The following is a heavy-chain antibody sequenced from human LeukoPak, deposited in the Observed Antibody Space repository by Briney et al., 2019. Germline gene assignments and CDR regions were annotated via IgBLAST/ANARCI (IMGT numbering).Heavy chain of an antibody. Sequence: SETLSLTCTVSGGSISSGGYYWSWIRQHPGKGLEWIGYIYYSGSTNYNPSLKSRVTISVDTSKNQFSLKLSSVTAADTAVYYCTGSSWYYYYYYMDVWGKGTTVTVSS. V-gene: IGHV4-61*08. CDR2: IYYSGST. J-gene: IGHJ6*03. CDR3: TGSSWYYYYYYMDV. D-gene: IGHD6-13*01. CDR1: GGSISSGGYY.